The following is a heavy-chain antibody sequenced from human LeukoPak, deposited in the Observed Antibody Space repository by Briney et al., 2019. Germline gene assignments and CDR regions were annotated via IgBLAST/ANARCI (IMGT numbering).Heavy chain of an antibody. CDR3: VQVGSNYYLN. V-gene: IGHV3-64D*06. CDR1: GFTSSDYP. D-gene: IGHD4-11*01. CDR2: ISKNGDDT. Sequence: PGGSLRLSCSASGFTSSDYPMHWVRQTPGKGLEYVSAISKNGDDTYYADSVKGRFTISRDNSKNTLYLQMSSLRTKDAAVFYCVQVGSNYYLNWGQGTLVIVSS. J-gene: IGHJ4*02.